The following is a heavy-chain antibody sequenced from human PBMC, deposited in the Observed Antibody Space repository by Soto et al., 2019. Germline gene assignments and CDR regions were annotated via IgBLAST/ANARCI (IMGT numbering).Heavy chain of an antibody. CDR2: IKSKTDGGTT. CDR3: TAASSGWYYYYYGMDV. V-gene: IGHV3-15*07. Sequence: EVQLVESGGGLVKPGGSLRLSCAASGFTFSNAWMNWVRQAPGKGLEWVGRIKSKTDGGTTDYAAPVKGRFTISRDDSKNTLYLQINSLKTEDTAVYYCTAASSGWYYYYYGMDVWGQGTTVTVSS. J-gene: IGHJ6*02. CDR1: GFTFSNAW. D-gene: IGHD6-19*01.